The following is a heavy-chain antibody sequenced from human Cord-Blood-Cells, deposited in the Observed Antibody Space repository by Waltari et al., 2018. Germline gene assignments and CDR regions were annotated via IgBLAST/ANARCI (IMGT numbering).Heavy chain of an antibody. D-gene: IGHD2-21*02. CDR3: ATGLVRYCGGDCYSAFDI. CDR1: GYTLPELS. J-gene: IGHJ3*02. Sequence: QVQLVQSGAAVKKPGASVKVSCKVSGYTLPELSMHWVRQAPGQRLEWMGGFDPEDGETIYAQKFQGRVTMTEDTSTDTAYMELSSLRSEDTAVYYCATGLVRYCGGDCYSAFDIWGQGTMVTVSS. V-gene: IGHV1-24*01. CDR2: FDPEDGET.